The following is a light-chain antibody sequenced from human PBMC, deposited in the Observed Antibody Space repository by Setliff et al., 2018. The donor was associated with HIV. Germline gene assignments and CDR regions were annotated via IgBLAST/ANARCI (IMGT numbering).Light chain of an antibody. CDR3: SSSTSSSTHV. CDR2: DVS. V-gene: IGLV2-14*03. J-gene: IGLJ2*01. Sequence: QSALTQPASVSGSPGQSITISCTGTSSDVGGYNYVSWYQQHPGKAPKLMIYDVSNRPSGVSNRFSGSKSGNTASLTISGLQAEDEADYYCSSSTSSSTHVFGGGTKVTV. CDR1: SSDVGGYNY.